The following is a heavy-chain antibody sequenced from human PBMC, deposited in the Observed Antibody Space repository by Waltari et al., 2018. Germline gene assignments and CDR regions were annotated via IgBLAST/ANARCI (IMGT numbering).Heavy chain of an antibody. V-gene: IGHV4-59*02. CDR1: GDSVSAFS. CDR3: ACTAQWTSRGVFDM. Sequence: QVQLQESGPGLVKPSETLSLPSSSSGDSVSAFSWSWIRQPPGMGLEWIGQIQYSGTTNYNTPFKSRTTMSVDTSKKEFSLKLNSATAADTAFYYCACTAQWTSRGVFDMWGQGTMVTVSS. CDR2: IQYSGTT. J-gene: IGHJ3*02. D-gene: IGHD6-19*01.